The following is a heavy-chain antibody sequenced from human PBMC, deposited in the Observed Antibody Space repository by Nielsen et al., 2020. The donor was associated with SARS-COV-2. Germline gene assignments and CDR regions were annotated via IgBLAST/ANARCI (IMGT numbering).Heavy chain of an antibody. CDR2: ISYDGSNE. J-gene: IGHJ6*02. V-gene: IGHV3-30*04. CDR3: ARDRVDFGSGTYYYYYGMDV. Sequence: VRQMPGKGQEWVAVISYDGSNEYYADSVKGRFTISRDNSKNTLYLQMNSLRAEDTAVYYCARDRVDFGSGTYYYYYGMDVWGQGTTVTVSS. D-gene: IGHD3-10*01.